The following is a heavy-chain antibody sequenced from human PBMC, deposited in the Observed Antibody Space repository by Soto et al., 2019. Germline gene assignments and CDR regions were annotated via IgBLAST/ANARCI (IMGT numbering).Heavy chain of an antibody. V-gene: IGHV2-5*02. CDR2: IYWDDDK. Sequence: QITLKESGPTLVKPTQTLTLTCTFSGFSLSTSGVGVGWIRQPPGKALEWLALIYWDDDKRHSPSLKSRVTITKDTSKNQVVLTMSNMDPVDTATYYCAYRFGTFLVDYWGQGTLVTVSS. D-gene: IGHD1-1*01. J-gene: IGHJ4*02. CDR3: AYRFGTFLVDY. CDR1: GFSLSTSGVG.